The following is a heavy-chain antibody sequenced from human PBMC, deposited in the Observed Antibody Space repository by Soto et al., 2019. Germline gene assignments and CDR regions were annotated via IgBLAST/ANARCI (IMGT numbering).Heavy chain of an antibody. D-gene: IGHD5-12*01. V-gene: IGHV4-30-2*01. CDR1: GGSISSGGYS. CDR3: AREGEGSGYDLAFDY. Sequence: SSETLSLTCAVSGGSISSGGYSWSWIRQPPGKGLEWIGYIYHSGSTYYNPSLKSRVTISVDRSKNQFSLKLSSVTAADTAVYYCAREGEGSGYDLAFDYWGHGTLVTVSS. CDR2: IYHSGST. J-gene: IGHJ4*01.